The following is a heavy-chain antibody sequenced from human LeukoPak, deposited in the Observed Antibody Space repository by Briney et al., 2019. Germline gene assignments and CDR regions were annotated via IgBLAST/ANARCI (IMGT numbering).Heavy chain of an antibody. V-gene: IGHV1-18*01. CDR3: ARVGVVVPSAWFDP. CDR2: ISANNGNT. D-gene: IGHD2-2*01. J-gene: IGHJ5*02. Sequence: ASVKVSCKAFGYNFGIFGISWVRQAPGQGLEWMGWISANNGNTKYAQSLQGRVTMTTDTSTSTAYMELRSLRSDDTAVYYCARVGVVVPSAWFDPWGRGTLVTVSS. CDR1: GYNFGIFG.